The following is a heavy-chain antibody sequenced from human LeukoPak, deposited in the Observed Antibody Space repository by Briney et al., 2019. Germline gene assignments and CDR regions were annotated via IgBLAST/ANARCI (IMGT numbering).Heavy chain of an antibody. D-gene: IGHD1-26*01. CDR1: GYIFTNYW. CDR2: IYPGDSAT. J-gene: IGHJ6*02. V-gene: IGHV5-51*01. Sequence: PGESLKISCQVSGYIFTNYWIGWARQKPGKGLEWMGLIYPGDSATRYTPSFQGQVTISANKSIGTAHLQWSSLKASDSAMYYCARRDVGKVDVWGQGTTVTVS. CDR3: ARRDVGKVDV.